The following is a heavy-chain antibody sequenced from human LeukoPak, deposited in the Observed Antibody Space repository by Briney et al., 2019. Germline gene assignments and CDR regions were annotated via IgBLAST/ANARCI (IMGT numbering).Heavy chain of an antibody. V-gene: IGHV1-18*01. CDR2: ISAYNGNT. J-gene: IGHJ5*02. CDR1: GYTFTSYG. Sequence: ASVTVSFEASGYTFTSYGISWVRQAPGQGLEWMGWISAYNGNTNYAQKLRGRVTMTTDTSTSTAYMELRSLRSDDTAVYYCARVLTGTYWFDPWGQGTLVTVSS. CDR3: ARVLTGTYWFDP. D-gene: IGHD1-7*01.